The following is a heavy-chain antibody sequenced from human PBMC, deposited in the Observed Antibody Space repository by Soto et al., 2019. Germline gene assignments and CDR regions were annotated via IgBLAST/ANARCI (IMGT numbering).Heavy chain of an antibody. V-gene: IGHV4-34*01. Sequence: QVQLQQWGAGLLKPSETLSLTCAVYGGSFSGYYWSWIRQPPGKGLEWIGEINHSGSTNYNPSLKSRVTISVATAKNRFPLKLSSVTAADTAVYYCARGGRKVSYYGGWFDPWGQGTLVTVSS. CDR3: ARGGRKVSYYGGWFDP. CDR2: INHSGST. D-gene: IGHD1-26*01. J-gene: IGHJ5*02. CDR1: GGSFSGYY.